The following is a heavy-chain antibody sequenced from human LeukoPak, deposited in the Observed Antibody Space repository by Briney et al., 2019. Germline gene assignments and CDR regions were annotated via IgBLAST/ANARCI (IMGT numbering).Heavy chain of an antibody. V-gene: IGHV3-30*01. J-gene: IGHJ4*02. CDR1: GFTFSSYA. D-gene: IGHD6-19*01. Sequence: PGRSLRLSCTASGFTFSSYAMRWVRQAPGKGLEWVAVISYDGSNKYYADSVKGRFTISRDNSKNTLYLQMNSLRAEDTAVYYCARDQYSSGWSPHFDYWGQGTLVTVSS. CDR2: ISYDGSNK. CDR3: ARDQYSSGWSPHFDY.